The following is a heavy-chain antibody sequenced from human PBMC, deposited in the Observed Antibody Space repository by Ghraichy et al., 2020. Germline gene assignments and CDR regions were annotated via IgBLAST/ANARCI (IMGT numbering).Heavy chain of an antibody. D-gene: IGHD6-19*01. CDR1: GFTFSSYS. V-gene: IGHV3-21*01. J-gene: IGHJ4*02. CDR2: ISSSSSYI. CDR3: ASSQGGYSSGWYGSLGYFDY. Sequence: ESLNISCAASGFTFSSYSMNWVRQAPGKGLEWVSSISSSSSYIYYADSVKGRFTISRDNAKNSLYLQMNSLRAEDTAVYYCASSQGGYSSGWYGSLGYFDYWGQGTLVTVSS.